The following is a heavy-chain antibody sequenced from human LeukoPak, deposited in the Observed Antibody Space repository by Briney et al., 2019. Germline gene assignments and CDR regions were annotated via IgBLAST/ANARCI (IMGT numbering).Heavy chain of an antibody. J-gene: IGHJ4*02. CDR3: ARDGVVVPAPMYYFDY. CDR2: INPSGGST. D-gene: IGHD2-2*01. V-gene: IGHV1-46*01. Sequence: ASVKVSYKASGYTFTCYYMHWVRQAPGQGLEWMGIINPSGGSTSYAQKFQGRVTMTRDTSTSTVYMELSSLRSEDTAVYYCARDGVVVPAPMYYFDYWGQGTLVTVSS. CDR1: GYTFTCYY.